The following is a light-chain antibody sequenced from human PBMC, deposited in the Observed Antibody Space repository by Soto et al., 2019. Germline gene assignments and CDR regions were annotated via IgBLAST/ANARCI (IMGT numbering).Light chain of an antibody. CDR1: SSDVGAYDF. CDR3: SSYVAPYTYV. V-gene: IGLV2-11*01. J-gene: IGLJ1*01. CDR2: DVN. Sequence: QSVLTQPRSVSGSPGQSVTISCTGTSSDVGAYDFVSWHQHHPGKAPKVIMYDVNKRPSGVPDRFSGSKSGNTASLTISGLQAEDEADYSCSSYVAPYTYVFGTGTKVTVL.